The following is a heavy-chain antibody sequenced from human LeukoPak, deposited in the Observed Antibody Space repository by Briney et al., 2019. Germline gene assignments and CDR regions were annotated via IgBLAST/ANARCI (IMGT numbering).Heavy chain of an antibody. V-gene: IGHV3-66*01. CDR2: IYSGGST. CDR3: ARDGARYSSGWALFDY. Sequence: GGSLRLSCAASGFTVSSNYMSWVRQAPGKGLEWVSVIYSGGSTYYADSVKGRFTISRDNSKNTLYLQMNSLRAEDTAAYYCARDGARYSSGWALFDYWGQGTLVTVSS. D-gene: IGHD6-19*01. CDR1: GFTVSSNY. J-gene: IGHJ4*02.